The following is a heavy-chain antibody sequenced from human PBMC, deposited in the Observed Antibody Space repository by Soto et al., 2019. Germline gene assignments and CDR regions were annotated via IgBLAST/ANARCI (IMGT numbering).Heavy chain of an antibody. J-gene: IGHJ5*02. CDR1: GVSISNTTYF. CDR3: ATSNWFDA. CDR2: VSYSGST. V-gene: IGHV4-39*01. Sequence: SETLSLTCTVSGVSISNTTYFWGWIRQSPGKGLEWIGSVSYSGSTSYNPSLKSRVTISVDTSKNQFSLKLSSVTAADTAVYYCATSNWFDAWGQGTLVTVSS.